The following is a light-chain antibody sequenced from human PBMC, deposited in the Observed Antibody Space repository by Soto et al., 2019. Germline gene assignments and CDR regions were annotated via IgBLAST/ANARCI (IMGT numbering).Light chain of an antibody. Sequence: DIQMTQSPSSLSASVGDRVTITCRASQSISSYLNWYQQKPGKAPKLLIYAASSLQSGVPSRFSGSGSGTDFTLTISSLEPEDFAVYYCQQRSSWPITFGQGTRLEIK. CDR2: AAS. J-gene: IGKJ5*01. V-gene: IGKV1-39*01. CDR1: QSISSY. CDR3: QQRSSWPIT.